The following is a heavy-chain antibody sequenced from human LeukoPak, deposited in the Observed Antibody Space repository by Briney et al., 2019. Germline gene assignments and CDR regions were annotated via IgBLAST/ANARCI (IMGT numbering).Heavy chain of an antibody. V-gene: IGHV1-2*06. Sequence: ASVKVSCKASGYTFTGYYMHWVRQAPGQGLEWMGRINPNSGGTNYAQKLQGRVTMTTDTSTSTAYMELRSLRSDDTAVYYCARDDYGDYGRGYFDYWGQGTLVTVSS. J-gene: IGHJ4*02. CDR2: INPNSGGT. CDR1: GYTFTGYY. D-gene: IGHD4-17*01. CDR3: ARDDYGDYGRGYFDY.